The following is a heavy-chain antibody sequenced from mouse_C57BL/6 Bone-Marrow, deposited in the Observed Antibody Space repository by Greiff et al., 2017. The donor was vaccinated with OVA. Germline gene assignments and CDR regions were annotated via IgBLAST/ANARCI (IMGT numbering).Heavy chain of an antibody. J-gene: IGHJ3*01. CDR1: GFTFSSYA. D-gene: IGHD2-4*01. V-gene: IGHV5-4*03. CDR2: ISDGGSYT. Sequence: EVMLVESGGGLVKPGGSLKLSCAASGFTFSSYAMSWVRQTPEKRLEWVATISDGGSYTYYPDNVKGRFTISRDNAKNNLYLQMSHLKSEDTAMYDCASPSRYYDYDAAYWGQGTLVTVSA. CDR3: ASPSRYYDYDAAY.